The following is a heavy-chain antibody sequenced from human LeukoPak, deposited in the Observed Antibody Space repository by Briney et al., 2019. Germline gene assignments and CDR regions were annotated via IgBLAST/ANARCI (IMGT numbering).Heavy chain of an antibody. J-gene: IGHJ1*01. Sequence: SETPSLTCTVSGGSISTYYWNWIRQPPGKGLEWIGYIYHSGSTNYNPSLQSRVTISVDTSKNQFSLNLNSVTAADTAVYYCARGGAARLHFQNWGQGTLVTVSS. D-gene: IGHD6-6*01. CDR2: IYHSGST. CDR1: GGSISTYY. V-gene: IGHV4-59*01. CDR3: ARGGAARLHFQN.